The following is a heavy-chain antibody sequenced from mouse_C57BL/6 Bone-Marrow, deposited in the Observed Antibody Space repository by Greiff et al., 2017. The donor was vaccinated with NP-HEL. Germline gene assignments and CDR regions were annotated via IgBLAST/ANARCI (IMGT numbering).Heavy chain of an antibody. V-gene: IGHV1-82*01. CDR1: GYAFSSSW. Sequence: VQLQESGPELVKPGASVKISCKASGYAFSSSWMNWVKQRPGKGLEWIGRIYPGDGDTNYNGKFKGKATLTADKSSSTAYMQLSSLTSEDSAVYFCARSFWLLDDWGQGTSVTVSS. CDR3: ARSFWLLDD. D-gene: IGHD2-2*01. CDR2: IYPGDGDT. J-gene: IGHJ4*01.